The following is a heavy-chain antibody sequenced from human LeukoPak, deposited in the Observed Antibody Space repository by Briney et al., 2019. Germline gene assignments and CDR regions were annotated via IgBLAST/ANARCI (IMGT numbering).Heavy chain of an antibody. CDR3: ARGKNVLDF. V-gene: IGHV3-48*03. J-gene: IGHJ4*02. CDR1: GFTFSGYE. CDR2: ICGRGKTK. D-gene: IGHD2/OR15-2a*01. Sequence: GGSLRLSCAASGFTFSGYEMNWVRQAPGKGLEWISYICGRGKTKYYADSVKGRFTISRHNSENSLYLQMNSLRAEDTAVYFCARGKNVLDFWGQGTLVTVSS.